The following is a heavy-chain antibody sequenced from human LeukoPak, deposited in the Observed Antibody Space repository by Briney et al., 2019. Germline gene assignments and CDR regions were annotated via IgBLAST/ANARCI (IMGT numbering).Heavy chain of an antibody. V-gene: IGHV4-59*08. Sequence: SETLSLTCTVSGGSMSPYHWGWVRQPPGKGLEWTGYIYYSGSTNYNPSLKSRVTISVDTSKNQFSLKLSSVTAADTAIYYCARAVSGRFDYWGQGTLVTVSS. D-gene: IGHD6-19*01. J-gene: IGHJ4*02. CDR2: IYYSGST. CDR3: ARAVSGRFDY. CDR1: GGSMSPYH.